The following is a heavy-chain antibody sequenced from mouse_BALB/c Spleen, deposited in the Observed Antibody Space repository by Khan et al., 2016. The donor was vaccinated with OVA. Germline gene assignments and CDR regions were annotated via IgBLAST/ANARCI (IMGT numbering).Heavy chain of an antibody. CDR3: TRTGNYRDYFDY. CDR1: GYTISSYW. Sequence: QVQLKESGAELMKPGALVKISCKATGYTISSYWIEWVKQRPEHGLEWIGEILPGSGSTNYNEKFKGKATLTADTSSNTAYMQLNSLTSEDSAVYYCTRTGNYRDYFDYWGQGTTLTVSS. V-gene: IGHV1-9*01. CDR2: ILPGSGST. D-gene: IGHD2-1*01. J-gene: IGHJ2*01.